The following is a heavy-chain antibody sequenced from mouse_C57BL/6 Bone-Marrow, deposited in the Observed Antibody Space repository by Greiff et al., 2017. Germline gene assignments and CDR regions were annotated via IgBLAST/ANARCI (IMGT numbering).Heavy chain of an antibody. CDR3: ATGDNYAGYYSHY. D-gene: IGHD2-12*01. V-gene: IGHV1-47*01. Sequence: VQLQQSGAELVKPGASVKMSCKASGYTFTTYPIEWMKQNHGKSLEWIGNFHPYNDDTKYNEKFKGKATLTVEKSSRTVYLELIRLPSDASAFYDGATGDNYAGYYSHYWGQGTTLTVSS. J-gene: IGHJ2*01. CDR1: GYTFTTYP. CDR2: FHPYNDDT.